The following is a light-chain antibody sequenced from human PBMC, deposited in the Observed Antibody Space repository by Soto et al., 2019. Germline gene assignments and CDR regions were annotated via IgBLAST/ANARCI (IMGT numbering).Light chain of an antibody. CDR1: QSISIN. CDR2: GAS. Sequence: EVVLTQSPATLSVSPGERATLSCRASQSISINLAWYQQIPGQVPRLLIYGASTRATGIPARFSGSGSGTDFTLTITSLQSEDFALYYCKQYHKWPITFGQGTRLEIK. V-gene: IGKV3-15*01. CDR3: KQYHKWPIT. J-gene: IGKJ5*01.